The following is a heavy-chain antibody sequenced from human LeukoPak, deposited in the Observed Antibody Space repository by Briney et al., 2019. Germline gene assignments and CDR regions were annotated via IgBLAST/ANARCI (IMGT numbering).Heavy chain of an antibody. CDR3: ARDGYSGSSSFFDY. CDR2: IWYDGSNK. V-gene: IGHV3-33*01. CDR1: KYTFTTYY. Sequence: SCKASKYTFTTYYMHWVRQAPGKGLEWVAVIWYDGSNKYYADSVKGRFTISRDNSKNTLYLQMNSLRAEDTAVYYCARDGYSGSSSFFDYWGQGTLVTVSS. J-gene: IGHJ4*02. D-gene: IGHD1-26*01.